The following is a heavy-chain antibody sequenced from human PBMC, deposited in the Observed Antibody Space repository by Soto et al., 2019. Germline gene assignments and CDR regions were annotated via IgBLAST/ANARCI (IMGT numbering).Heavy chain of an antibody. J-gene: IGHJ3*02. CDR2: VHYSGST. Sequence: SETLSLTCTVSGGSISYENYHWTWVRQAPGQGLEWIGYVHYSGSTYYNPSIKSRVTISVDTSKNQFALKLSSVTAADTAVYYCARRIVVVVAATRVHAFDIWGQGTMVTVSS. V-gene: IGHV4-39*01. CDR3: ARRIVVVVAATRVHAFDI. CDR1: GGSISYENYH. D-gene: IGHD2-15*01.